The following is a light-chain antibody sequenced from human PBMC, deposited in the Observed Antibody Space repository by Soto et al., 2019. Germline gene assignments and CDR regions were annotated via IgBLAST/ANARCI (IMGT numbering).Light chain of an antibody. CDR3: QQYGNSPYT. J-gene: IGKJ2*01. V-gene: IGKV3-20*01. CDR2: GAS. Sequence: EVVLTQSPGTLSLSPGERATLSCRASQSVSSSHLAWYQQKPGQAPRLLIYGASKRAIGISDRFSGSGSGTDFTLTISRLEPEDFAVYHCQQYGNSPYTFGQGTKLEIK. CDR1: QSVSSSH.